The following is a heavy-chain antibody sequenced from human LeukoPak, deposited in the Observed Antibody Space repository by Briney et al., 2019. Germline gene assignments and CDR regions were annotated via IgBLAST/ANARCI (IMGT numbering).Heavy chain of an antibody. Sequence: GGSLRLSCAASGFTFSSYAMHWVRQAPGKGREWVAVISYDGSNKYYADSVKGRFTISRDNSKNTLYLQMNSLRAEDTAVYYCACPGYSSGWYSFQHWGQGTLVTVSS. CDR2: ISYDGSNK. V-gene: IGHV3-30-3*01. CDR3: ACPGYSSGWYSFQH. D-gene: IGHD6-19*01. J-gene: IGHJ1*01. CDR1: GFTFSSYA.